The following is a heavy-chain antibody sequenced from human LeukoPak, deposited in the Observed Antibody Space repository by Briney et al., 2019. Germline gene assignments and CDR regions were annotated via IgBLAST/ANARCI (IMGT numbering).Heavy chain of an antibody. V-gene: IGHV3-23*01. CDR1: GFTFSDAW. CDR3: AKNYASGRGVPYAMDV. Sequence: GGSLRLSCAASGFTFSDAWMSWVRQAPGKGLEWVSAISGISGSTTIYADSVKGRFAVSRDNSRNTLFLQMNSLRAEDTAVYYCAKNYASGRGVPYAMDVWGQGTTVTVAS. D-gene: IGHD3-10*01. CDR2: ISGISGSTT. J-gene: IGHJ6*02.